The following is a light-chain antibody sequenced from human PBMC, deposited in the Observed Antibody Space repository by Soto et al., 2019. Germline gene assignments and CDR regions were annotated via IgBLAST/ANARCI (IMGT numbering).Light chain of an antibody. Sequence: SYELTQPPSVSMAPGKTARITCGGNKIGSKSVHWYQKKPGQAPVLVVYDDGDRPSGIPERFSGSNSGNTATLTITRVEAEDEADYYCQMWDPSRYHRGVFGTGTKLTVL. CDR1: KIGSKS. V-gene: IGLV3-21*03. CDR2: DDG. CDR3: QMWDPSRYHRGV. J-gene: IGLJ1*01.